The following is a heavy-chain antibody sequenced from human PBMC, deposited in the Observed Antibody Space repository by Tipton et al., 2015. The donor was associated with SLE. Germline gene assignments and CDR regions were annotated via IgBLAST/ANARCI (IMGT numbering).Heavy chain of an antibody. V-gene: IGHV4-39*07. CDR2: IYYSGST. Sequence: TLSLTCTVSGGSISSISYYWGWIRQPPGKGLEWIGSIYYSGSTYYNPSLKSRVTISVDTSKNQFSLKLSSVTAADTAVYYCARGLWFGESYYYYGMDVWGQGTTVTVSS. CDR3: ARGLWFGESYYYYGMDV. D-gene: IGHD3-10*01. J-gene: IGHJ6*02. CDR1: GGSISSISYY.